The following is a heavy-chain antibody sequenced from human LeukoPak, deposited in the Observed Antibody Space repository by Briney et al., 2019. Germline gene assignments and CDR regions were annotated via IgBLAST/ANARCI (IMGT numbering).Heavy chain of an antibody. CDR2: VNPHSGGT. CDR1: GGTFSSYE. V-gene: IGHV1-2*02. CDR3: ARDRSSLYNGNYAF. D-gene: IGHD5-12*01. Sequence: VASVKVSCKASGGTFSSYEISWVRQAPGQGLEFMGWVNPHSGGTSYAAKFRGRVTLTRDTSTTTSYMDLSSLTSDDTAVYYCARDRSSLYNGNYAFWGQGTPVTVSS. J-gene: IGHJ4*02.